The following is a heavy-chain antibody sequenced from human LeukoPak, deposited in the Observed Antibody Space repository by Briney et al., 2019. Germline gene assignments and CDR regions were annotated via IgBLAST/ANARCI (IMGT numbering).Heavy chain of an antibody. D-gene: IGHD6-13*01. V-gene: IGHV7-4-1*02. J-gene: IGHJ1*01. CDR3: ARDANPPGIAAAGIKYFQH. CDR1: GYTFTSYA. Sequence: ASVKVSCKASGYTFTSYAMNWVRQAPGQGLEWMGWINTNTGNPTYAQGFTGRFVFSLDTSVSTAYLQISSLKAEDTAVYYCARDANPPGIAAAGIKYFQHWGQGTLVTVSS. CDR2: INTNTGNP.